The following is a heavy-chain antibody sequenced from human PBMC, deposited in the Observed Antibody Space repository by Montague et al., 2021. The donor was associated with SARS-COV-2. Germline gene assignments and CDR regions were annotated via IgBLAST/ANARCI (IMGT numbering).Heavy chain of an antibody. CDR1: GGSISTYC. CDR3: ARGPFWSAAPDY. D-gene: IGHD3-3*01. CDR2: IYYSGNT. Sequence: SETLSLTCTLSGGSISTYCWNWIRQPPGKGLEWIGYIYYSGNTYYNPSLKSRATISVETSKNQFSLSLTSVTAADTAVYYCARGPFWSAAPDYWGQGILVTVSS. V-gene: IGHV4-59*01. J-gene: IGHJ4*02.